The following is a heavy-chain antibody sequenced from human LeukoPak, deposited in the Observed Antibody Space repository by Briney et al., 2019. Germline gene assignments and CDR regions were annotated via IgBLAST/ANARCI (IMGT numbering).Heavy chain of an antibody. CDR3: AKDGGYCSSNTCFQPFDY. Sequence: GGSLRLSCAASGFTFSSYAMSWVRQAPGKGLEWVSVISGSGGSTYYADSVKGRFIISRDNSKNTLYLQMNSLRAEDTAVYYCAKDGGYCSSNTCFQPFDYWGQGTLVTVSS. D-gene: IGHD2-2*01. CDR1: GFTFSSYA. V-gene: IGHV3-23*01. J-gene: IGHJ4*02. CDR2: ISGSGGST.